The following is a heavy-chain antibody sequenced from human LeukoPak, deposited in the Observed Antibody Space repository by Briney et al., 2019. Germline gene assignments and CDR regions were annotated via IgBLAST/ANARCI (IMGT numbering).Heavy chain of an antibody. V-gene: IGHV4-34*01. Sequence: SETLSLTCAVYGGSFSGCYWSWIRQPPRKGLEWVWEINHSVSANYNPSLKSRVTISVDTSKNKYSLWLSSVTAADTAVYYCARVSYWYFDLWGRGTLVTVSS. CDR3: ARVSYWYFDL. CDR2: INHSVSA. J-gene: IGHJ2*01. CDR1: GGSFSGCY.